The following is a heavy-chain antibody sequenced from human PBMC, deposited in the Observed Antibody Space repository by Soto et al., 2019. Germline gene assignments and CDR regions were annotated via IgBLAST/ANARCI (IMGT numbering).Heavy chain of an antibody. J-gene: IGHJ1*01. D-gene: IGHD2-8*01. Sequence: EVQLLQSGGGLAQPGTSLRLSCAPSGFTFKYYAMTWVRQAPGKGLEWVSTISGSGDKTDYADSVKGRFRVSRDNSKDTLYLQMDSLRADDTALYYCARESKWYGGQYFQDWGQGTLVTVSS. CDR1: GFTFKYYA. CDR3: ARESKWYGGQYFQD. V-gene: IGHV3-23*01. CDR2: ISGSGDKT.